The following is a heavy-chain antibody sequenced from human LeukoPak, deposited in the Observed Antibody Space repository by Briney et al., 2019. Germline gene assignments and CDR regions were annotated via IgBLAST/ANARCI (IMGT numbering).Heavy chain of an antibody. CDR2: IYYSGST. CDR1: GGSISRSDYY. V-gene: IGHV4-61*08. Sequence: SETLSLTCSVSGGSISRSDYYWSWIRQPPGKGPEWIGYIYYSGSTNYNPSLKSRVTISVDTSKNQFSLKLSSVTAADTAVYYCARESRYGGNYAPFDYWGQGTLVTVSS. D-gene: IGHD4-23*01. CDR3: ARESRYGGNYAPFDY. J-gene: IGHJ4*02.